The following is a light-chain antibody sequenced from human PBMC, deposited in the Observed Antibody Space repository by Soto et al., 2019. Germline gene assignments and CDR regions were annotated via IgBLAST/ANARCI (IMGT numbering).Light chain of an antibody. Sequence: DLQMTQSPSSLSASVGDRVTITCRASQDIRNDLGWYQQRPGKAPKRLINAASNLQSGVPSRFSGSGSGTEFTLAISGLQPEDFATYYCLQHGTPWTFGQGTTVEVK. J-gene: IGKJ1*01. CDR3: LQHGTPWT. CDR1: QDIRND. V-gene: IGKV1-17*01. CDR2: AAS.